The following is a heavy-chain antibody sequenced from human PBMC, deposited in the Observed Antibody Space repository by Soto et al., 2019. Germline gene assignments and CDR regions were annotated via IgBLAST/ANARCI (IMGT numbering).Heavy chain of an antibody. D-gene: IGHD3-3*01. Sequence: ASVKVSCKASGYTFTSYGISWVRQAPGQGLEWMGWISAYNGNTNYAQKLQGRVTMTTDTSTSTAYMELRSLRSDDTAVYHCARGTGITIFGVARNDAFDIWGQGTMVTVSS. J-gene: IGHJ3*02. V-gene: IGHV1-18*04. CDR3: ARGTGITIFGVARNDAFDI. CDR2: ISAYNGNT. CDR1: GYTFTSYG.